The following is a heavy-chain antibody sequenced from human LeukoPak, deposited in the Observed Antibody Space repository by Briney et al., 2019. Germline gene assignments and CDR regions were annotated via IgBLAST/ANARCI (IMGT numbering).Heavy chain of an antibody. CDR1: GGSISSSNW. CDR2: IYHSGST. J-gene: IGHJ4*02. V-gene: IGHV4-4*02. Sequence: SETLSLTCAVSGGSISSSNWWSWVRQPPGKGLEWIGEIYHSGSTNYNPSLKSRVTISVDKSKNQFSLKLSSVTAADTAVYYCARGGSSGPGGLVDYWGQGTLVTVSS. CDR3: ARGGSSGPGGLVDY. D-gene: IGHD3-22*01.